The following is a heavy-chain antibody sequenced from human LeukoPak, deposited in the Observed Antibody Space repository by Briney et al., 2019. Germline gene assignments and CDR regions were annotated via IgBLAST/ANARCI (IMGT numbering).Heavy chain of an antibody. D-gene: IGHD1-26*01. J-gene: IGHJ6*03. Sequence: GGSLILSCAASGFTFSSYSMNWVRQAPGKGLEWVSSISSSSSYIYYADSVKGRFTISRDNAKNSLYLQMNSLRAEDTAVYYCARAYSETYGLGYYYMDVWGKGTTVTISS. CDR1: GFTFSSYS. CDR2: ISSSSSYI. CDR3: ARAYSETYGLGYYYMDV. V-gene: IGHV3-21*01.